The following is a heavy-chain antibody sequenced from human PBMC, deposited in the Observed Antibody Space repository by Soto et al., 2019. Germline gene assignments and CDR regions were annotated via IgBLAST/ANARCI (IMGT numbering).Heavy chain of an antibody. V-gene: IGHV4-39*01. Sequence: SETLSLTCTVSGGSISSSSDYWGWIRQPPGKGLEWVGSIYYSGSTYYNPSLKSRVTISVDTSKNQFSLKLSSVTAADTAVYYCARSPPGTAMVIVAYWGQGTLVTVPQ. CDR1: GGSISSSSDY. J-gene: IGHJ4*02. CDR3: ARSPPGTAMVIVAY. CDR2: IYYSGST. D-gene: IGHD5-18*01.